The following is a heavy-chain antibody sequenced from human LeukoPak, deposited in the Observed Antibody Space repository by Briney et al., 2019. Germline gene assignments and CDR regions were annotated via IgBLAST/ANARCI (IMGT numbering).Heavy chain of an antibody. CDR3: AREKVYYDFWSGYSWHDAFDI. J-gene: IGHJ3*02. D-gene: IGHD3-3*01. CDR1: GGSISSYY. Sequence: PSETLSLTCTVSGGSISSYYWSWIRQPPGKGLKWIGYIYYSGSTNYNPSLKSRVTISVDTSKNQFSLKLSSVTAADTAVYYCAREKVYYDFWSGYSWHDAFDIWGQGTMVTVSS. V-gene: IGHV4-59*01. CDR2: IYYSGST.